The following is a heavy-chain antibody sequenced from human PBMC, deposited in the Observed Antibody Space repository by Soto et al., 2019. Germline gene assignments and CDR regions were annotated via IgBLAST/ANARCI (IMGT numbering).Heavy chain of an antibody. D-gene: IGHD5-18*01. CDR1: DGSVSSGSYQ. CDR2: VYHSGSA. Sequence: SETLSLTCTVSDGSVSSGSYQCSWIRQPPGKGLEWIGHVYHSGSANYNPSLKSRVTISVDTSKNQFSLKLRSVTAADTAVYYCARDQWIQSFDYWGQGALVTVSS. CDR3: ARDQWIQSFDY. J-gene: IGHJ4*02. V-gene: IGHV4-61*01.